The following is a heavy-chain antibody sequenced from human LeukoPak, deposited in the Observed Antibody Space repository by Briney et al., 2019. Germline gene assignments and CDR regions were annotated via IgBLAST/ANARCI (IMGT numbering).Heavy chain of an antibody. CDR2: IYYSGST. D-gene: IGHD4-17*01. CDR1: GGSISSYY. J-gene: IGHJ4*02. Sequence: SETLSLTCTVSGGSISSYYWSWIRQPPGKGLEWIGYIYYSGSTNYNPSLKSRVTISVDTSKNQFSLKLSSVTAADTAVYYCAIFNDYGDFYFDYWGQGTLVTVSS. V-gene: IGHV4-59*08. CDR3: AIFNDYGDFYFDY.